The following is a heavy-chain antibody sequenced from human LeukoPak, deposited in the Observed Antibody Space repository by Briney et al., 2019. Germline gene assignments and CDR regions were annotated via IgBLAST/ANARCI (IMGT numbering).Heavy chain of an antibody. J-gene: IGHJ4*02. CDR3: ARLENDYGDYGSDY. CDR1: GGSISSYY. Sequence: PSETLSLTCTVSGGSISSYYWSWIRQPPGKGLEWIGYIYYSGSTNYNPSLKSRVTISVDTSKNQSSLKLSSVTAADTAVYYCARLENDYGDYGSDYWGQGTLVTVSS. D-gene: IGHD4-17*01. V-gene: IGHV4-59*01. CDR2: IYYSGST.